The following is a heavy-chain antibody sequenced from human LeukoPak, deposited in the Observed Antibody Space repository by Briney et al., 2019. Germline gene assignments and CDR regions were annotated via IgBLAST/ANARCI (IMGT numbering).Heavy chain of an antibody. D-gene: IGHD5-18*01. CDR2: IYSGGTT. J-gene: IGHJ4*02. CDR1: GFTVSGNY. Sequence: GGSLRLSCVASGFTVSGNYMTWVRQAPGKGLDWVSIIYSGGTTYYADSVKGRFTISRDISKNTLYLQMNSLRAEDTAVYYCARGVLGYSYGFDYWGQGTLVTVSS. V-gene: IGHV3-53*01. CDR3: ARGVLGYSYGFDY.